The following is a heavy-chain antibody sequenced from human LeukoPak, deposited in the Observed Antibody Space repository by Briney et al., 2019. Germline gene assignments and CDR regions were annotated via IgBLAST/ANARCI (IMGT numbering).Heavy chain of an antibody. Sequence: SVKVSCKVSGYTLTELSMHWVRQAPGQGLEWMGGIIPIFGTANYAQKFQGRVTITADESTSTAYMELSSLRSDDTAVFYCARRIAAAGHFDYWGQGTLVTVSS. D-gene: IGHD6-13*01. J-gene: IGHJ4*02. CDR2: IIPIFGTA. CDR1: GYTLTELS. CDR3: ARRIAAAGHFDY. V-gene: IGHV1-69*13.